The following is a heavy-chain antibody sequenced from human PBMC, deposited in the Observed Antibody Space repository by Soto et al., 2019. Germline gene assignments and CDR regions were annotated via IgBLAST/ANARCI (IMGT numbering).Heavy chain of an antibody. CDR1: GLTFSSYW. J-gene: IGHJ5*02. V-gene: IGHV3-7*01. D-gene: IGHD3-10*01. CDR3: ARGEASGDDH. CDR2: IKQDGSEK. Sequence: EVQLVESGGGLAQPGGSLRLSCAASGLTFSSYWMTWVRQAPGKGLEWVANIKQDGSEKYYVDSVKGRFTITRDNDKNSLYLQMNNLRVEDTAVYYCARGEASGDDHWGQGTLVTVSS.